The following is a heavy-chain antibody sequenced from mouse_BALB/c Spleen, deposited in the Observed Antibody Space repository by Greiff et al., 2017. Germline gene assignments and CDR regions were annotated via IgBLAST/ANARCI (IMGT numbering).Heavy chain of an antibody. CDR2: ISYDGSN. D-gene: IGHD2-1*01. J-gene: IGHJ4*01. Sequence: EVKLMESGPGLVKPSQSLSLTCSVTGYSITSGYYWNWIRQFPGNKLEWMGYISYDGSNNYNPSLKNRISITRDTSKNQFFLKLNSVTTEDTATYYCAREGIYYGNYDYAMDYWGQGTSVTVSS. CDR1: GYSITSGYY. CDR3: AREGIYYGNYDYAMDY. V-gene: IGHV3-6*02.